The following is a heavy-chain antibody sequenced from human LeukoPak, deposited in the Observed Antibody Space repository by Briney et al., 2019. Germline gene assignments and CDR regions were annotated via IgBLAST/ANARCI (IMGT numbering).Heavy chain of an antibody. CDR2: ISGSGGST. Sequence: PGGSLRLSCAASGFTFSSYAMSWVRQAPGKGLEWVSAISGSGGSTYYADSVKGRFTISRDNSKNTLYLQMSSLSAEDTALYYCAKGSGGNCYTAFDVWGRGTLFTVSS. CDR1: GFTFSSYA. J-gene: IGHJ3*01. V-gene: IGHV3-23*01. D-gene: IGHD2-15*01. CDR3: AKGSGGNCYTAFDV.